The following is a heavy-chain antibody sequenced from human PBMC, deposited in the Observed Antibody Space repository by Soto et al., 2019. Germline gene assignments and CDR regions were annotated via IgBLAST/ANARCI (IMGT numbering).Heavy chain of an antibody. J-gene: IGHJ4*02. V-gene: IGHV1-69*02. D-gene: IGHD6-13*01. CDR3: ARANGSSSSYNFDY. CDR1: GGTFSSYT. CDR2: IIPILGIA. Sequence: QVQLVQSGAEVKKPGSSVKVSCKASGGTFSSYTISWVRQAPGQGLEGMGRIIPILGIANYAQKFQGRVTITADKSTSTAYLELSSLRSEDTAVYYCARANGSSSSYNFDYWGQGTLVTVSS.